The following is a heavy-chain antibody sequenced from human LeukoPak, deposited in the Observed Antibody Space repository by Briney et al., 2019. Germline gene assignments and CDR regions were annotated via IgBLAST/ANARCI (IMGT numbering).Heavy chain of an antibody. J-gene: IGHJ2*01. V-gene: IGHV4-61*02. CDR2: INTGGST. Sequence: PSETLSLTCTVSGGSISSGSYYWSWIRQPAGKGLEWLGRINTGGSTNYNPSLKSRVTMSVDTSKNQFSLKVNSVTAADTAVYYCAREVSRNDYDRYFDLWGRGTLVTVSS. CDR3: AREVSRNDYDRYFDL. D-gene: IGHD4-17*01. CDR1: GGSISSGSYY.